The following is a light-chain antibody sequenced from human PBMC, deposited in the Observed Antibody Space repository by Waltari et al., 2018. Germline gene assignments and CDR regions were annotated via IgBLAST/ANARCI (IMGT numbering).Light chain of an antibody. V-gene: IGLV1-51*02. CDR1: SSNIGNNY. CDR2: ENS. J-gene: IGLJ7*01. CDR3: GTWDSSLSGAV. Sequence: QSVLTQPPSVSAAPGQRVTISCSGGSSNIGNNYVPWYRQFPGTAPKLPIYENSERPSGIPGRFSGSKSGTSATLDITGLQAGDEADYYCGTWDSSLSGAVFGGGTHLTVL.